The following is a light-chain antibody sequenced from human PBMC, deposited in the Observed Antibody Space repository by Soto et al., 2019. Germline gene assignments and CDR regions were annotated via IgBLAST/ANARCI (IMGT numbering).Light chain of an antibody. J-gene: IGKJ1*01. CDR3: QQYDNWWT. Sequence: EVVMTPSPATLSVSPGERATLYCKASQRISSNLAWYQQKPGQPPRLLIYGASTRASGIPARFSGSGSGTEFTLTISSLHSEDFGVYYCQQYDNWWTFGQGTKVDIK. V-gene: IGKV3-15*01. CDR2: GAS. CDR1: QRISSN.